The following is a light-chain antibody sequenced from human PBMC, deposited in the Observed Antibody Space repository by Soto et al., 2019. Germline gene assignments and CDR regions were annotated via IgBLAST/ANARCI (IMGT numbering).Light chain of an antibody. CDR1: QSIRSY. CDR3: QQSYSTPRT. Sequence: DIQMTQSPSSLSASVGDRVTITCRASQSIRSYLNWYQQKPGKAPKLLIYAASSLQSGVPSRFSGSGSGTDFTLTISSLQPEDFATYYCQQSYSTPRTFGQGTTVEIK. CDR2: AAS. J-gene: IGKJ1*01. V-gene: IGKV1-39*01.